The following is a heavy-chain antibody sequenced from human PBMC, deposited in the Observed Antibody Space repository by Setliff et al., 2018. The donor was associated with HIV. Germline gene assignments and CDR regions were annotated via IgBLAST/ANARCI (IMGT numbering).Heavy chain of an antibody. V-gene: IGHV4-38-2*01. CDR3: IYIVFDY. CDR1: NYSISSAYY. D-gene: IGHD5-18*01. J-gene: IGHJ4*02. CDR2: IYHSGST. Sequence: SETLSLTCAVSNYSISSAYYWGWIRHPPGKGLEWIGSIYHSGSTYYNPSLKSRVTISVDTSKNHFSLDTAVYYCARHLLRGYIYIVFDYWGQGTLVTVSS.